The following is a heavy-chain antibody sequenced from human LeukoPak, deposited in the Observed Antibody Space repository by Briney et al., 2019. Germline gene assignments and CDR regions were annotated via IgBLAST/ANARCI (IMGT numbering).Heavy chain of an antibody. CDR3: VKDLGGNYDY. V-gene: IGHV3-74*01. J-gene: IGHJ4*02. D-gene: IGHD1-7*01. Sequence: GGSLRLSCTASGFTFSSYWMHWVRQAPGKGLVWVSRINSDASSRNYADSVKGRFTISRDNARNTLYLQMNSLRVDDTAVYYCVKDLGGNYDYWGQGTLVTVSS. CDR2: INSDASSR. CDR1: GFTFSSYW.